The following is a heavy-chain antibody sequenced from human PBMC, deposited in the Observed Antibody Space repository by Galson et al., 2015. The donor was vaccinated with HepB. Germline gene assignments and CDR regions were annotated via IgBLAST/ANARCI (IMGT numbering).Heavy chain of an antibody. D-gene: IGHD1-26*01. V-gene: IGHV3-7*03. CDR3: ARDGGSYYGWYFDL. CDR1: GFTFSTYA. J-gene: IGHJ2*01. CDR2: IKQDGSEK. Sequence: SLRLSCAASGFTFSTYAMSWVRQAPGKGLEWVANIKQDGSEKYYVDSVKGRFTISRDNAKNSLYLQMNSLRAEDTAVYYCARDGGSYYGWYFDLWGRGTLVTVSS.